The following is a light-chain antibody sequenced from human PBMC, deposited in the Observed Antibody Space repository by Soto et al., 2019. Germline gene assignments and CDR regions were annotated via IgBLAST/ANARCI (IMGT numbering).Light chain of an antibody. V-gene: IGKV1-5*01. CDR2: DAS. J-gene: IGKJ1*01. Sequence: EIQKIPSPSTLSASVGDRVTITCRASQSLTSWLAWYQQKPGKAPKLLIYDASSLESGVPSRFSGSGSGTEFTLTISSLQPDDFATYYCQQYNNYPWTCGQGTKVDIK. CDR1: QSLTSW. CDR3: QQYNNYPWT.